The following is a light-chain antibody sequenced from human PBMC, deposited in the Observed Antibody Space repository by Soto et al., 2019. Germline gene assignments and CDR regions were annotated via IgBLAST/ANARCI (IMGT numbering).Light chain of an antibody. CDR3: QQYGNSPLYS. Sequence: EIVLTQSPGTLSLSPGERATLSCRASQSIRSHYLAWYQQKPGQAPRLLIYGASSRATGIPDRFSGSESGTDFTLSISRLEPEDFAVYYCQQYGNSPLYSFGQGTKLEI. V-gene: IGKV3-20*01. J-gene: IGKJ2*03. CDR1: QSIRSHY. CDR2: GAS.